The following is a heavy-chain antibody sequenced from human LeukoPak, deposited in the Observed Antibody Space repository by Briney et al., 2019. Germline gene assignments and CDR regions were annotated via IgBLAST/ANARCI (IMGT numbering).Heavy chain of an antibody. D-gene: IGHD6-19*01. Sequence: SVKVSCKASGGTFSNYAINWVRQAPGQGLEWMGGITPIFGTANYAQRFQGRVTITADESTSTAYMELRSLRSDDTAVYYCARAEKAVADFDYWGQGTLVTVSS. CDR1: GGTFSNYA. J-gene: IGHJ4*02. V-gene: IGHV1-69*13. CDR3: ARAEKAVADFDY. CDR2: ITPIFGTA.